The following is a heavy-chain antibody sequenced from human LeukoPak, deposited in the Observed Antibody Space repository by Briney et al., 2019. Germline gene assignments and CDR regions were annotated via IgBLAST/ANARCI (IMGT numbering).Heavy chain of an antibody. Sequence: ASVKVSCKASGGTFSSYAISWVRQAPGQGPEWMGGIIPIFGTANYAQKFQGRVTITAGESTSTAYMELSSLRSEDTAVYYCARGRSMARGWFDPWGQGTLVTVSS. D-gene: IGHD2/OR15-2a*01. CDR3: ARGRSMARGWFDP. CDR2: IIPIFGTA. J-gene: IGHJ5*02. V-gene: IGHV1-69*13. CDR1: GGTFSSYA.